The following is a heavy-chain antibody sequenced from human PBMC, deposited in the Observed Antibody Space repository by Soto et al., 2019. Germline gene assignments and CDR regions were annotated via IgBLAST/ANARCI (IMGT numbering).Heavy chain of an antibody. D-gene: IGHD2-2*01. Sequence: QITLKESGPTLVKPTQTLTLTCTFSGFSLSTSGVGVGWIRQPPGKALEWLALIYWDDDKRYSPSLKSRLTITKDTSKNQVVLTMTNMDPVDTATYYCAHVGYCISTSCYADYWGQGTLVTVSS. J-gene: IGHJ4*02. CDR1: GFSLSTSGVG. V-gene: IGHV2-5*02. CDR3: AHVGYCISTSCYADY. CDR2: IYWDDDK.